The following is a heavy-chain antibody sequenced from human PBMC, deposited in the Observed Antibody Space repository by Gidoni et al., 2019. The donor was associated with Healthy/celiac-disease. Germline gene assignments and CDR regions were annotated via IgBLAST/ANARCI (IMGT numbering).Heavy chain of an antibody. CDR3: AKESRYCSSTSCPPDAFDI. CDR1: GFTFSSYA. V-gene: IGHV3-23*01. Sequence: EVQLLESGGGLVQPGGSLRLSCAASGFTFSSYAMSWVRQAPGKGLVWGQAISGSGGSTYYEDSVKGRFTISRDNSKNTLYLQMNSLRAEDTAVYYCAKESRYCSSTSCPPDAFDIWGQGTMVTVSS. CDR2: ISGSGGST. D-gene: IGHD2-2*01. J-gene: IGHJ3*02.